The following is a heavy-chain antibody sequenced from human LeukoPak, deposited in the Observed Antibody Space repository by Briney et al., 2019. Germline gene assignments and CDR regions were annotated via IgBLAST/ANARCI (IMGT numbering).Heavy chain of an antibody. Sequence: GGSLRLSCAASGFTFSSYAMSWVRQAPGKGLEWVSAISGSGGSTYYADSVKGRFTISRDNAKNSLYLQMNSLRAEDTAVYYCAREVYYGSGTPQDYWGQGTLVTVSS. D-gene: IGHD3-10*01. J-gene: IGHJ4*02. CDR2: ISGSGGST. CDR3: AREVYYGSGTPQDY. CDR1: GFTFSSYA. V-gene: IGHV3-23*01.